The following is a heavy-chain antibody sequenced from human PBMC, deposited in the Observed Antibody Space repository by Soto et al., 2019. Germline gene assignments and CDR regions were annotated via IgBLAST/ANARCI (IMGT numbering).Heavy chain of an antibody. D-gene: IGHD1-26*01. Sequence: VTLSLTCTVSGGSVSNSYWGWIRQPPGKGLEWVAYVYYSGSTNYNPSLGSRVTISVDKSKNQFSLKMTSVTGADTAVYYCARGRSHEWELLVQYFDYWGQGTLVTVSS. J-gene: IGHJ4*02. CDR3: ARGRSHEWELLVQYFDY. CDR2: VYYSGST. V-gene: IGHV4-59*02. CDR1: GGSVSNSY.